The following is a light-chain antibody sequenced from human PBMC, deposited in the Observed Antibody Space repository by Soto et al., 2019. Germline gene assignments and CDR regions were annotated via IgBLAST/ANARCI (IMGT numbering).Light chain of an antibody. CDR3: QQSYSTPRT. V-gene: IGKV1-39*01. J-gene: IGKJ1*01. CDR1: QSISSY. Sequence: DIQLSQSPSALAASVLISFTITSLASQSISSYLNWYQQKPGKAPKLLIYAASSLQSWVPSMFSGSGSGTDFSLTISSLQPEDFATYYWQQSYSTPRTFGQGTKVDIK. CDR2: AAS.